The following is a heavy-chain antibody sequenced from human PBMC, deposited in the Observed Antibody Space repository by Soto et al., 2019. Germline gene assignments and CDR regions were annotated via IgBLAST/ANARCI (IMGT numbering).Heavy chain of an antibody. V-gene: IGHV4-59*01. Sequence: LEILCLSWRVAGGSISSFDGSWIRPPPGKGLEWIGYIYYSGSTNYNPSLKSRVTISVDTSKNQFSLKLSSVTAADTAVYYCARAGPSGDSGDDWGTLYYYYGMDCWVQRTTVPVSS. CDR3: ARAGPSGDSGDDWGTLYYYYGMDC. J-gene: IGHJ6*02. CDR1: GGSISSFD. D-gene: IGHD5-12*01. CDR2: IYYSGST.